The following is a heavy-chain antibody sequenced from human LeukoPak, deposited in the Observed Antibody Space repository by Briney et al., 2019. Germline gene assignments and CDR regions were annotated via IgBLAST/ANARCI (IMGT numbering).Heavy chain of an antibody. Sequence: PSETLSLTCSVSGGSISSYHWSWIRQPPGKGLEWIGYIYYSGSTNYNPSLKSRVTISVDTSKNQFSLKLSSVTAADTAVYYCARGTLRFLEWSGGFDPWGQGTLVTVSS. CDR3: ARGTLRFLEWSGGFDP. V-gene: IGHV4-59*01. CDR1: GGSISSYH. D-gene: IGHD3-3*01. CDR2: IYYSGST. J-gene: IGHJ5*02.